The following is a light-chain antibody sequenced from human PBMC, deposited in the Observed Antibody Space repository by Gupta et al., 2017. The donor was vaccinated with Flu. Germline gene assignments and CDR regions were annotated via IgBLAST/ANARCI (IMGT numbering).Light chain of an antibody. CDR2: RNN. Sequence: VTVSCSGSSSNIGSVFVYWYQHLPGTVPKLLIYRNNQRPSGVPDRFSGSKSGTSASRAISGLRSEDEGDYYCAAWDDSLSTYVFGTGTKVTV. CDR3: AAWDDSLSTYV. V-gene: IGLV1-47*01. J-gene: IGLJ1*01. CDR1: SSNIGSVF.